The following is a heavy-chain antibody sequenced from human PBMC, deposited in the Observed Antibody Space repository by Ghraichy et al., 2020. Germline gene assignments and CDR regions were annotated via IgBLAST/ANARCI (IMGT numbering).Heavy chain of an antibody. D-gene: IGHD3-10*01. CDR3: ARATLPSPSPLGENWFDP. Sequence: SETLSLTYTVSGGSISSYYWSWIRQPPGKGLEWIGYIYYSGSTNYNPSLKSRVTMSVDTSKNQFSLKLSSVTAADTAVYYCARATLPSPSPLGENWFDPWGQGTLVTVSS. V-gene: IGHV4-59*01. CDR1: GGSISSYY. J-gene: IGHJ5*02. CDR2: IYYSGST.